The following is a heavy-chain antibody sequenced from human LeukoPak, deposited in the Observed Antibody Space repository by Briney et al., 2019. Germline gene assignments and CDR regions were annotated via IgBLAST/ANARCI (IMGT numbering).Heavy chain of an antibody. CDR1: GYTFTSYG. CDR2: ISAYNGNT. J-gene: IGHJ6*02. Sequence: ASVKVSCKASGYTFTSYGISWVRQAPGRGLEWMGWISAYNGNTNYAQKLQGRVNMTTDTSTSTAYMELRSLRSDDTAVYYCARLGYCSSTSCYDYYYYGMDVWGQGTTVTVSS. V-gene: IGHV1-18*01. CDR3: ARLGYCSSTSCYDYYYYGMDV. D-gene: IGHD2-2*01.